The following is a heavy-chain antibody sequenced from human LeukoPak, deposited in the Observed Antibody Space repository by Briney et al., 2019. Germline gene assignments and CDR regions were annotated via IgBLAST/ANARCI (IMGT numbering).Heavy chain of an antibody. J-gene: IGHJ3*02. CDR3: ASMNGHAFDI. Sequence: GGSLRLSCAASGFTLSSYWMHWVRQAPGKGLVWVSGINSDGGSTRYADSVKGRFIITRDNAKNMLYLQMNSLRAEDAAVYYCASMNGHAFDIWGQGTRVTVSS. CDR1: GFTLSSYW. D-gene: IGHD2-8*01. CDR2: INSDGGST. V-gene: IGHV3-74*01.